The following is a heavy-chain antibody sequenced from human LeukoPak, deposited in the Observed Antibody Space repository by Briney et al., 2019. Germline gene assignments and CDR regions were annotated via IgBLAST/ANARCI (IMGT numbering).Heavy chain of an antibody. D-gene: IGHD3-22*01. J-gene: IGHJ4*02. V-gene: IGHV5-51*01. CDR1: GYSSTSYW. Sequence: GESLKISCKGSGYSSTSYWIGWVRQMPGKVLEWMGIIYPGESDTRYSPSFQGQVTISADKSISTGYLQWSSLKASDTAMYYCAREGDSNGYHFDYWGQGTLVTVSS. CDR2: IYPGESDT. CDR3: AREGDSNGYHFDY.